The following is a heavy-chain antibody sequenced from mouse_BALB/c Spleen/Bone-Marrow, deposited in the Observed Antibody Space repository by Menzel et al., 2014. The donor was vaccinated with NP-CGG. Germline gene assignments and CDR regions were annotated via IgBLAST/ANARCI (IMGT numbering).Heavy chain of an antibody. Sequence: VQVVESGVELVRPGTSVKGSCKASGYAFTNYLIEWVKQRPGQGLEWIGVINPGSGGTNYNEKFKGKATLTADKSSSTAYMQLSSLSSNDSAVYFCARIYYGNYYWRQGTTLTVSS. J-gene: IGHJ2*01. CDR2: INPGSGGT. CDR1: GYAFTNYL. CDR3: ARIYYGNYY. D-gene: IGHD2-1*01. V-gene: IGHV1-54*01.